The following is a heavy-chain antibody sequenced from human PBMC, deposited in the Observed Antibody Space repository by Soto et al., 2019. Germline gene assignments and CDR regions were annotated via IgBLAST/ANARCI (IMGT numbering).Heavy chain of an antibody. V-gene: IGHV4-59*08. D-gene: IGHD3-10*01. Sequence: SETLSLTCTVSGGSISSYYWSWIRQPPGKGLEWIGYIYYSGSTNYNPSLKSRVTISVDPSKNQFSLKLISVTAADTAVYYCARHWITMVRGVCHFDYWGQGTLVTVSS. CDR1: GGSISSYY. CDR2: IYYSGST. CDR3: ARHWITMVRGVCHFDY. J-gene: IGHJ4*02.